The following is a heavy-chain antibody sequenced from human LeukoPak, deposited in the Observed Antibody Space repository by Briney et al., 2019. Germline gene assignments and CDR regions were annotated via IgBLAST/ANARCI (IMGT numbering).Heavy chain of an antibody. V-gene: IGHV3-11*06. J-gene: IGHJ6*02. CDR3: ARDIVVPAAIGDYYYGMDV. CDR1: GFTFSDYY. CDR2: ISSSSSYT. Sequence: PGGSLRLSCAASGFTFSDYYMSWIRQAPGKGLEWVSYISSSSSYTNYADSVKGRFTISRDNAKNSLYLQMNSLRAEDTAVYYCARDIVVPAAIGDYYYGMDVWGQGTTVTVSS. D-gene: IGHD2-2*01.